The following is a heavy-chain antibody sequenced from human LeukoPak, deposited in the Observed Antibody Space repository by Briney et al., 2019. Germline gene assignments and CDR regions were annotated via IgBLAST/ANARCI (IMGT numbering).Heavy chain of an antibody. Sequence: ASVKVSCKTSGYTFTGYYMHWVRQAPGQGLEWMGWINPTSGGTNYAQKFQGRVTMTSNTSISTAYMELIRLRSDDTAVYYCARVWYYYDSSGILTLYFDYWGQGTLVTVSS. CDR1: GYTFTGYY. CDR3: ARVWYYYDSSGILTLYFDY. CDR2: INPTSGGT. V-gene: IGHV1-2*02. J-gene: IGHJ4*02. D-gene: IGHD3-22*01.